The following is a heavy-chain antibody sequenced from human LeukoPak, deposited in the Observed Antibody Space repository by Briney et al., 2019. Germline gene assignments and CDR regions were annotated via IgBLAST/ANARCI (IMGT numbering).Heavy chain of an antibody. CDR2: ISAYNGNT. Sequence: GASVKVSCKASGYTFTSYGISWVRQAPGQGLEWMGWISAYNGNTNYAQKLQGRVTMTTDTPTSTAYMELRSLRSDDTAVYYCAREGPRYCSGGSCIRPNWFDPWGLGTLVTVSS. CDR1: GYTFTSYG. V-gene: IGHV1-18*04. CDR3: AREGPRYCSGGSCIRPNWFDP. D-gene: IGHD2-15*01. J-gene: IGHJ5*02.